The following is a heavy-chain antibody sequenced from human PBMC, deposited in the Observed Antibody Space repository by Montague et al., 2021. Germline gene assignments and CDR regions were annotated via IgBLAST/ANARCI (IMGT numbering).Heavy chain of an antibody. V-gene: IGHV4-34*01. CDR3: TRGEVAVTGIDY. CDR2: ISHTGST. Sequence: SETLSPTCAVYGGSLSGYIWNWIRQPPGRDLEWIGQISHTGSTSYNPSLKSRVTMSVDTSENHVSLRLSSVTAADTAVYYCTRGEVAVTGIDYWGQGALVTVSP. D-gene: IGHD6-19*01. J-gene: IGHJ4*02. CDR1: GGSLSGYI.